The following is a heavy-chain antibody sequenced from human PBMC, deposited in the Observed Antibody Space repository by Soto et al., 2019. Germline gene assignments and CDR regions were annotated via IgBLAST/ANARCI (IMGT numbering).Heavy chain of an antibody. CDR1: GYTFTRHY. D-gene: IGHD3-3*01. CDR3: TRGLERYYFDY. CDR2: INPSSGTI. Sequence: ASVKVSCKASGYTFTRHYMHWVRQAPGQGFEWMGIINPSSGTISHAQKFQGRVTMTRDTSTSSVYMELSSLKSEDTAVYYCTRGLERYYFDYWGQGTLVTVSS. V-gene: IGHV1-46*03. J-gene: IGHJ4*02.